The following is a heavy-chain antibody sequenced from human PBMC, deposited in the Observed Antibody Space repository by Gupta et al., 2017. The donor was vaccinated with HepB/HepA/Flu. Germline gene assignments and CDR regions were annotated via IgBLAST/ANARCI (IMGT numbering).Heavy chain of an antibody. CDR2: ISGSGHIT. V-gene: IGHV3-23*01. CDR1: GFTFSSYA. CDR3: AKNSSSSTAGY. D-gene: IGHD6-6*01. J-gene: IGHJ4*02. Sequence: EVQLLESGGSLVQPGGSLSLSCAASGFTFSSYALSWVRQAPGKGLEWVSGISGSGHITYYADSVKGRFTISRDNSKNTLYLQMNSLRAEDTAVYYCAKNSSSSTAGYWGQGTLVTVSS.